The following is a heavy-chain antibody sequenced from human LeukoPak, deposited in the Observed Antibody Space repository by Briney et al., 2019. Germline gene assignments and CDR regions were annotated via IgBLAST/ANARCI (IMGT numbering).Heavy chain of an antibody. J-gene: IGHJ4*02. CDR3: ARDPAGDYNCWSAVSGFDY. CDR2: INWNGGST. D-gene: IGHD3-3*01. V-gene: IGHV3-20*04. CDR1: GFTFDDYG. Sequence: PGGSLRLSCAASGFTFDDYGMSWVRQAPGKGLEWVSGINWNGGSTGYADSVKGRFTISRDNAKNSLYLQMNSLRAEDTALYYCARDPAGDYNCWSAVSGFDYWGQGTLVTVSS.